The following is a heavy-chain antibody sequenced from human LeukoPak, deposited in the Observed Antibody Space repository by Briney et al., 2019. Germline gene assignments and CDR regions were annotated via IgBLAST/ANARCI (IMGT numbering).Heavy chain of an antibody. J-gene: IGHJ4*02. D-gene: IGHD1-26*01. Sequence: PGGSLRLSCAASGFTFSDAWMNWVRQAPGKGLEWVGRIKTKAHGGTTDYSAPVKGRFTISRDDSKNTLYLQMNSLQTEDTALYYCTTGLHQSGGVDYWGQGTLVTVSS. V-gene: IGHV3-15*01. CDR1: GFTFSDAW. CDR2: IKTKAHGGTT. CDR3: TTGLHQSGGVDY.